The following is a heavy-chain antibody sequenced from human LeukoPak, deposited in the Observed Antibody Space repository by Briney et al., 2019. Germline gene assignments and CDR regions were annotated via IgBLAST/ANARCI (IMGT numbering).Heavy chain of an antibody. CDR2: IYYSGST. J-gene: IGHJ4*02. Sequence: SETLSLTCTVSGGSISSYYWSWIRQPPGKGLEWIGYIYYSGSTNYNPSLKSRVTISVDTSKNQFSLKLSSVTAADTAVYYCARRLTTVSGDYFDYWGRGTLVTVSS. CDR3: ARRLTTVSGDYFDY. D-gene: IGHD4-17*01. V-gene: IGHV4-59*08. CDR1: GGSISSYY.